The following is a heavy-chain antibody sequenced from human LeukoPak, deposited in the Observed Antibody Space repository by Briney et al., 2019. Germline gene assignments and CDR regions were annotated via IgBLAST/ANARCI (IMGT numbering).Heavy chain of an antibody. CDR3: VRDGAVVTSGNYPWRYFQY. J-gene: IGHJ1*01. Sequence: GGSLRLSCAGSGFTFGSYSMNWVRHAPGKGLEWVSYIGHTGSITDYADSVKGRFTISRDNAKNSLYLQMNTLRAEDTAVYYCVRDGAVVTSGNYPWRYFQYWGQGTLVTVSS. V-gene: IGHV3-48*04. CDR2: IGHTGSIT. CDR1: GFTFGSYS. D-gene: IGHD3-10*01.